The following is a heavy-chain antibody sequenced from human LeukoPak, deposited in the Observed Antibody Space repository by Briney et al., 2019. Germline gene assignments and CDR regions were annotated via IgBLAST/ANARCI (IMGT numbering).Heavy chain of an antibody. D-gene: IGHD3-3*01. CDR3: ASARKYYDFWSGYGSWFDP. V-gene: IGHV4-34*01. Sequence: SETLSLTCAVCGGSFSGYYWSWIRQPPGKGLEWIGEINHSGSTNYNPSLKSRGTISVETSKNQFSLKVSSVTAADTAVYYCASARKYYDFWSGYGSWFDPWGQGTLVTVSS. CDR1: GGSFSGYY. CDR2: INHSGST. J-gene: IGHJ5*02.